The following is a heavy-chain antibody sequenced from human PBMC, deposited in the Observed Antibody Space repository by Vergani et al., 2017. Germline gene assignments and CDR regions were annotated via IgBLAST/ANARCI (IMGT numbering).Heavy chain of an antibody. D-gene: IGHD3-22*01. Sequence: EVQLVQSGAEVKKPGESLRISCKGSGYSFTSYWIGWVRQMPGKGLEWIGIIYPGDSDTRYSPSFQGQVTISADKSISTAYLQWSSLKASDTAMYYCARRDYYYDSSGYYYPPDYWGQGTLVTVSS. CDR1: GYSFTSYW. J-gene: IGHJ4*02. V-gene: IGHV5-51*03. CDR2: IYPGDSDT. CDR3: ARRDYYYDSSGYYYPPDY.